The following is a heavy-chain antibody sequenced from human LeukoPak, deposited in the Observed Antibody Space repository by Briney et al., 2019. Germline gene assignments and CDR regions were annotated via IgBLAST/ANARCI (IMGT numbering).Heavy chain of an antibody. V-gene: IGHV1-2*02. CDR2: INPNSGGT. J-gene: IGHJ6*03. CDR3: ARAGLRSVYYYMDV. CDR1: GYTFTGYY. Sequence: VASVKVSCKASGYTFTGYYMHWVRQAPGQGLEWMGWINPNSGGTNYAQKFQGRVTMTRDTSISTAYMELSRLRSDDTAVYYCARAGLRSVYYYMDVWAKGPRSPSP. D-gene: IGHD3-3*01.